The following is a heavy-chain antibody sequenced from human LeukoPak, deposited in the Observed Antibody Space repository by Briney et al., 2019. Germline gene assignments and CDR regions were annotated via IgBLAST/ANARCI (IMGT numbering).Heavy chain of an antibody. J-gene: IGHJ4*02. V-gene: IGHV3-23*01. CDR1: LFPFTTYA. Sequence: PGRSLRLSCAACLFPFTTYAMSWVRQAPGRWLEWVSSIRDSGVPTYYADSVEGRFTISRANSQNKLYLRMYSLGADDTAVYYCAKVATWTYFDSWGQGTLVTVSS. D-gene: IGHD3/OR15-3a*01. CDR2: IRDSGVPT. CDR3: AKVATWTYFDS.